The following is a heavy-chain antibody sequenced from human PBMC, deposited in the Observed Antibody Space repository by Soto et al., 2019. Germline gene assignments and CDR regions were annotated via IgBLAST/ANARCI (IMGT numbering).Heavy chain of an antibody. J-gene: IGHJ3*01. V-gene: IGHV4-30-4*01. CDR2: ICYRRTT. Sequence: QVQLQESGPGLVKPSETLSLTCAVSGGSISSDDHCWNWIRQPPGKGLEWIGNICYRRTTQYNPSLTNRVTLSRDTSKKHISLILTSVTAADTAVYYCARAEMLMTLGGVVVIGGFDVWGQGTLVSVSS. CDR1: GGSISSDDHC. CDR3: ARAEMLMTLGGVVVIGGFDV. D-gene: IGHD3-16*02.